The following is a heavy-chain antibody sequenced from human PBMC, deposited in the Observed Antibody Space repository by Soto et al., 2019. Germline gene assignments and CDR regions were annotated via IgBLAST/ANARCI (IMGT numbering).Heavy chain of an antibody. CDR1: GFTFSSYG. J-gene: IGHJ6*02. V-gene: IGHV3-33*01. CDR2: IWYDGSNK. Sequence: GGSLRLSCAASGFTFSSYGMHWVRQAPGKGLEWVAVIWYDGSNKYYADSVKGRFTISRDNSKNTLYLQMNSLRAEDTAVYYCARGLRSQYYYYYYGMDGWGQGTTVTVSS. D-gene: IGHD2-15*01. CDR3: ARGLRSQYYYYYYGMDG.